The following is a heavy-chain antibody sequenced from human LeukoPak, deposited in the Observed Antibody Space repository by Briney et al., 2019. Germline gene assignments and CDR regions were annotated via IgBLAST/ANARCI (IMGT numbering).Heavy chain of an antibody. D-gene: IGHD3-22*01. CDR3: ARAYYYDSSGETFDY. J-gene: IGHJ4*02. CDR2: IIPILGIA. Sequence: SVKVSCKASGGTFSNYAISWVRQAPGQGLEWMGRIIPILGIANYAQKFQGRVTITADKSTSTAYMELSSLRSEDTAVYYCARAYYYDSSGETFDYWGQGTLVTVSS. V-gene: IGHV1-69*04. CDR1: GGTFSNYA.